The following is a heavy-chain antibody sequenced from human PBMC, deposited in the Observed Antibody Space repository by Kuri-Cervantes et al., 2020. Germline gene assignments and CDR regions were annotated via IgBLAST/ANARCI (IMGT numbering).Heavy chain of an antibody. Sequence: SVKVSCKASGGTFSTYAINWVRQAPGQGLEWMGGIVPIFGSANYAQKFQGRVTITTDESTSTAYMELSSLTPQDTAVYYCASQNEISSSSWEMDVWGKGTTVTVSS. CDR1: GGTFSTYA. D-gene: IGHD2-2*01. V-gene: IGHV1-69*05. CDR3: ASQNEISSSSWEMDV. CDR2: IVPIFGSA. J-gene: IGHJ6*04.